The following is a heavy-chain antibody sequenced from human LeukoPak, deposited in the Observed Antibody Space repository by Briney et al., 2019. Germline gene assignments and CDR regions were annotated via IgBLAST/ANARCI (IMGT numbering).Heavy chain of an antibody. V-gene: IGHV4-59*01. CDR3: ARDTSSLWYFDL. CDR2: AFYTGLT. D-gene: IGHD3-16*01. CDR1: GGTIRSYY. J-gene: IGHJ2*01. Sequence: SETLSLTCTVSGGTIRSYYWSWIRQPPGKGLEWIGYAFYTGLTNYNPSLESRVTISVDTSKNQFSLKLSSLTAADTAVYFCARDTSSLWYFDLWGRGTLVTVSS.